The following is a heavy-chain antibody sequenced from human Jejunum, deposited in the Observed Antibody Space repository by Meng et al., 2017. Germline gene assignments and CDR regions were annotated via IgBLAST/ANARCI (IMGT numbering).Heavy chain of an antibody. CDR1: GFIFSSFE. J-gene: IGHJ3*02. V-gene: IGHV3-48*03. CDR3: TREAGNLRAYDI. D-gene: IGHD6-13*01. CDR2: IGNGGGRTI. Sequence: GESLKISCEVSGFIFSSFEMNWVRQAPGKELEWISYIGNGGGRTIYYADSVKSRFTISRDNAKNSLYLQMSSLRAEDTAIYYCTREAGNLRAYDIWGQGTMVTVSS.